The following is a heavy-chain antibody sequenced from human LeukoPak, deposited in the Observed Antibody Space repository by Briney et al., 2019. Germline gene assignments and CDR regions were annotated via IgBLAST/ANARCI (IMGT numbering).Heavy chain of an antibody. V-gene: IGHV3-21*01. Sequence: GGSLRLSCAASGFTFSSYAMSWVRQAPGKGLGWVSSISSSSSYIYYADSVKGRFTISRDNAKNSLYLQMNSLRAEDTAVYYCARAATVGLAAAAKGVWFDPWGQGTLVTVSS. CDR1: GFTFSSYA. D-gene: IGHD6-13*01. CDR3: ARAATVGLAAAAKGVWFDP. CDR2: ISSSSSYI. J-gene: IGHJ5*02.